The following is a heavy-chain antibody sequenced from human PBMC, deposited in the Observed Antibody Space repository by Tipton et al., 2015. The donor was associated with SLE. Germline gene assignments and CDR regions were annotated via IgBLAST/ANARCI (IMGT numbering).Heavy chain of an antibody. D-gene: IGHD4-17*01. CDR3: ARVAVTTGYFDY. V-gene: IGHV4-34*01. J-gene: IGHJ4*02. CDR2: INHRGST. CDR1: GGSFSGYY. Sequence: LRLSCAVYGGSFSGYYWSWIRQPPGKGLEWIGEINHRGSTNYNPSLKSRVTISVDTSKNQFSLKLSSVTAADTAVYYCARVAVTTGYFDYWGQGTLVTVSS.